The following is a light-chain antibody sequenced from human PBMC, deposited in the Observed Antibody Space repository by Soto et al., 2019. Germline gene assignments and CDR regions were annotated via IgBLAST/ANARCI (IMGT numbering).Light chain of an antibody. J-gene: IGKJ4*01. CDR3: QQYSSWPLT. CDR2: GAS. Sequence: VITQTPATMSVHPAESATLSCRARQSVNSNLAWYQHRPGQAPRLLSYGASTRATGGPARFSGSGSGTEFSLTVSRLESEDFAVYYCQQYSSWPLTFGGGTKVEIK. CDR1: QSVNSN. V-gene: IGKV3-15*01.